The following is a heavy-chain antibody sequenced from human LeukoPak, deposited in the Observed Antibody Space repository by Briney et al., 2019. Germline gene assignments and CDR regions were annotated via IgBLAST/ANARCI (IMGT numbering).Heavy chain of an antibody. J-gene: IGHJ4*02. V-gene: IGHV4-59*08. Sequence: PSETLSLTCTVSGGSISSHYWSWIRQPPGKGLEWIGYIHYSGTTSYNPSLKSRVTILGDTSKNQFSLKLSSVTAADTAVYYCARTMVRGTYYLDDWGQGTLVTVSS. CDR2: IHYSGTT. D-gene: IGHD3-10*01. CDR1: GGSISSHY. CDR3: ARTMVRGTYYLDD.